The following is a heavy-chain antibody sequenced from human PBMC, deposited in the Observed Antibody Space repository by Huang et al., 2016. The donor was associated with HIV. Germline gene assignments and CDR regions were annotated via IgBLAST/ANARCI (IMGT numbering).Heavy chain of an antibody. J-gene: IGHJ4*02. CDR3: ARSSGHSYGYGVDY. Sequence: EVQLVESGEGLVQPGGSLRLSCAASGFTFSNHAMLWVRQCPVKRLEYVSGIISNGDMTYYADSVMGRFTISRDNSKNTLYLQMVSLRTEDKAVYYCARSSGHSYGYGVDYWGQGTLVTISS. V-gene: IGHV3-64*02. CDR2: IISNGDMT. CDR1: GFTFSNHA. D-gene: IGHD5-18*01.